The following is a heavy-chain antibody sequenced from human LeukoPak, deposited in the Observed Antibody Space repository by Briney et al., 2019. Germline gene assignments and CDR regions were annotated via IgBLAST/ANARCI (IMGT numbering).Heavy chain of an antibody. CDR1: GFTFSNYA. V-gene: IGHV3-30-3*01. D-gene: IGHD4-23*01. CDR3: ARNDYGGSLGY. J-gene: IGHJ4*02. Sequence: GGSLRLSCAASGFTFSNYAIHWVRQAPGKGLEWVAVISYDGSNKYYADSAKGRFTISRDNSKNTLHLQMNSLRAEDTAVYYCARNDYGGSLGYWGQGTLVTVSS. CDR2: ISYDGSNK.